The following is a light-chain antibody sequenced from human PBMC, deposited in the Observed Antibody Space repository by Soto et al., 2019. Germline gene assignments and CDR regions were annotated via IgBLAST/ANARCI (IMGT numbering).Light chain of an antibody. CDR3: QSYDSSLSGRV. CDR2: GNS. J-gene: IGLJ1*01. V-gene: IGLV1-40*01. Sequence: QSVLTQPPSVSGAPGQRVTISCTGSSSNIGAGYDVHWYQQLPGTAPKLLIYGNSNRPSGVPDRFSGSKSGTSASLAITGIQVEDEADYYCQSYDSSLSGRVFGTGTKLTVL. CDR1: SSNIGAGYD.